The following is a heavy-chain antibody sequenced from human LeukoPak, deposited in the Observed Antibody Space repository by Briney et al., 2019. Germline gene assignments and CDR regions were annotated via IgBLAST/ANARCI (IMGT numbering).Heavy chain of an antibody. J-gene: IGHJ4*02. CDR3: ARLPNLDYYDSSGMGNYFDY. Sequence: GGSLRLSCAASGFTFSSYSMNWVRQAPGKGLQWVSSISSSSLYIYYADSVKGRFTISRDNAKNSLYLQMNSLRAEDTAVYYCARLPNLDYYDSSGMGNYFDYWGQGTLVTVSS. CDR1: GFTFSSYS. CDR2: ISSSSLYI. D-gene: IGHD3-22*01. V-gene: IGHV3-21*01.